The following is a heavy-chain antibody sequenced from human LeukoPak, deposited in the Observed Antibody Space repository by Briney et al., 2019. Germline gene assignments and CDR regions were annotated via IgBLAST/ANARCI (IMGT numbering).Heavy chain of an antibody. J-gene: IGHJ4*02. CDR2: IYYSGST. V-gene: IGHV4-30-4*08. Sequence: SQTLSLTCTVSGGSISSGDYYWSWIRQPPGKGLEWIGYIYYSGSTYYNPSLKSRVTISVDTSKNQFSLKLSSVTAADTAVYCCARDRGYDFWSGYYFDYWGQGTLVTVSS. CDR1: GGSISSGDYY. D-gene: IGHD3-3*01. CDR3: ARDRGYDFWSGYYFDY.